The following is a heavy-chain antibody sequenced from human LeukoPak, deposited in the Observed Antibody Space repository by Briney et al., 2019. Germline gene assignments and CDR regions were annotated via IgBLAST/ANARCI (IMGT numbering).Heavy chain of an antibody. J-gene: IGHJ4*02. CDR2: ISGSGGST. V-gene: IGHV3-23*01. Sequence: GGSLRLSCAASGLTFSSYAMSWVRQAPGKGLEWVSAISGSGGSTYYADSVRGRFAISRDNAKNSLYLQMNSLRAEDTAVYYCAKDGYCSSTSCGFFHYWGQGTLVTVSS. CDR1: GLTFSSYA. CDR3: AKDGYCSSTSCGFFHY. D-gene: IGHD2-2*01.